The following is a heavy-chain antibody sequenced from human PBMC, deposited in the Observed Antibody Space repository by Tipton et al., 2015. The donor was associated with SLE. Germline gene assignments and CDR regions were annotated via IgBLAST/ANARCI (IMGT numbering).Heavy chain of an antibody. CDR2: IKQDGSGK. CDR1: GFTFSSYW. Sequence: SLRLSCAASGFTFSSYWMSWVRQAPGKGLEWVANIKQDGSGKYYVDSVKGRFTISRDNAKNSLYLQMNSLRAEDTAVYYCASGNYEGSFDYWGQGTLVTVSS. D-gene: IGHD1-7*01. J-gene: IGHJ4*02. V-gene: IGHV3-7*01. CDR3: ASGNYEGSFDY.